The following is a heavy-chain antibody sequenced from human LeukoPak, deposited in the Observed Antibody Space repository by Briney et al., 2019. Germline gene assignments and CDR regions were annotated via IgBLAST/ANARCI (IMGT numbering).Heavy chain of an antibody. J-gene: IGHJ5*01. CDR3: VRGGTYWTVS. CDR2: IKPDGSEK. CDR1: GFVLSASY. V-gene: IGHV3-7*01. Sequence: PGGSLSLSCAASGFVLSASYMSWVRKAPGKGLEWVATIKPDGSEKYHVDSVSGRFTISRDNTNDSLFLQMNSLRVDDTAVYYCVRGGTYWTVSWGQGTLVTVSS.